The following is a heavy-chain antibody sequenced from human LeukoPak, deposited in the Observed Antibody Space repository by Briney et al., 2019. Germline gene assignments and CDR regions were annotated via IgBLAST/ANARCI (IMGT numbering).Heavy chain of an antibody. J-gene: IGHJ4*02. Sequence: SETLSLTCTVSGGSISSGGYYWSWIRQPPGKGLEWIGYIYHSGSTYYNPSLKSRVTISVDRSKNQFSLKLSSVTAADTAVYYCARDLGATAHVDYWGQGTLVTVSS. V-gene: IGHV4-30-2*01. CDR2: IYHSGST. CDR3: ARDLGATAHVDY. D-gene: IGHD1-26*01. CDR1: GGSISSGGYY.